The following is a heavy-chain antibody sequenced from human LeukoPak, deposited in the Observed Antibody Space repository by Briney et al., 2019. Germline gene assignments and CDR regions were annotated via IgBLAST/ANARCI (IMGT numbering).Heavy chain of an antibody. D-gene: IGHD2-21*01. CDR1: GFTLSNYD. J-gene: IGHJ5*02. Sequence: RGSLRLSCAASGFTLSNYDMHWARQATGKGLEWVSGIGTAGDTYYPDSVKGRFTVSRENAKNSLYLQINSLRAGDTAVYYCARGLCGGESVAWGQGTLVTVSS. CDR3: ARGLCGGESVA. V-gene: IGHV3-13*01. CDR2: IGTAGDT.